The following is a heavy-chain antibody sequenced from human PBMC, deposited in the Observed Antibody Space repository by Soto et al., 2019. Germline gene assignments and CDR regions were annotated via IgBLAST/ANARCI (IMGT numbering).Heavy chain of an antibody. D-gene: IGHD2-15*01. CDR1: GYTFTSYG. J-gene: IGHJ4*02. CDR2: ISAYNGDT. CDR3: ARTRGYCSGGTCYFDS. V-gene: IGHV1-18*01. Sequence: ASVKVSCKASGYTFTSYGISWLRQAPGQGLEWMGWISAYNGDTNYAQKFQGRVTMTRDTSTSTAYMELRSLRSDDTAVYFCARTRGYCSGGTCYFDSWGQGTLVTVSS.